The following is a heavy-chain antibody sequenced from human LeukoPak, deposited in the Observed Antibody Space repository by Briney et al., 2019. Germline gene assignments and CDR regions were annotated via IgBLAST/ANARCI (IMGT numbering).Heavy chain of an antibody. CDR3: ARDFSEYGAHQGVSMDY. V-gene: IGHV1-69*05. Sequence: EASVKVSCKASGGTFSSYAISWVRQAPGQGLEWMGGIIPIFGTANYAQKFRGRVTITTDESTSTAYMELSSLRSEDTAVYYCARDFSEYGAHQGVSMDYWGQGTLVTVSS. CDR1: GGTFSSYA. J-gene: IGHJ4*02. CDR2: IIPIFGTA. D-gene: IGHD4/OR15-4a*01.